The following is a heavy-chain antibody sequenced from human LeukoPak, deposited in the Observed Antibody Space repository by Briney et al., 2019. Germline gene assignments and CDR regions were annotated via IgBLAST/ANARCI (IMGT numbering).Heavy chain of an antibody. D-gene: IGHD3-22*01. CDR1: GGSISSSSYY. CDR3: ARHPVVAVYFAY. J-gene: IGHJ4*02. Sequence: SETLSLTCTVSGGSISSSSYYWGWIRQLPGKGLEWIGSIYYSGSTYYNPSLKSRVTISVDTSKNQFSLKLSSVTAADTAVYYCARHPVVAVYFAYGGQGTLVTFSS. V-gene: IGHV4-39*01. CDR2: IYYSGST.